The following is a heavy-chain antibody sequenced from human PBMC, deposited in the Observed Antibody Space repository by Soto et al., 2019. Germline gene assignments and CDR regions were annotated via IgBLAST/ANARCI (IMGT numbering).Heavy chain of an antibody. V-gene: IGHV3-30-3*01. CDR3: ARAGGRGPFDY. D-gene: IGHD1-26*01. Sequence: PGGSLRLSCAASGFTFSSYAMHWVRQAPGKGLEWVAVISYDGSNKYYADSVKGRFTISRDNSKNTLYLQMNSLRAEDTAVYYCARAGGRGPFDYWGQGTLVTVSS. CDR2: ISYDGSNK. J-gene: IGHJ4*02. CDR1: GFTFSSYA.